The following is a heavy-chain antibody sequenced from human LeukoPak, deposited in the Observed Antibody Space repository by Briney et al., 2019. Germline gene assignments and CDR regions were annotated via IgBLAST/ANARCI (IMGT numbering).Heavy chain of an antibody. CDR2: INQDGREK. V-gene: IGHV3-7*01. CDR3: AKGRDYGDF. J-gene: IGHJ4*02. Sequence: GGSLTLSRTVSGFTFSSYWMTWVRQVPGKGLQWVANINQDGREKYYMDSMKGRLNISRDNTENSVFLQLTSLRPEDTGIYFCAKGRDYGDFWGQGTLVAVSS. CDR1: GFTFSSYW.